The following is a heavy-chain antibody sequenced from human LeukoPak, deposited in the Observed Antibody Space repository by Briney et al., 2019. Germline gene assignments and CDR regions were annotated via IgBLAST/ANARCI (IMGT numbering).Heavy chain of an antibody. Sequence: GGSLRLSCAASRFAFNKFAMSWVRQAPGKGLEWVSAISASGDSTYYGDSVKGRFTISRDNSRNTLYLQMNSLRAEDTAVYYCARGAPAGPFGAFDIWGQGTMVTVSS. D-gene: IGHD6-13*01. CDR2: ISASGDST. CDR3: ARGAPAGPFGAFDI. J-gene: IGHJ3*02. V-gene: IGHV3-23*01. CDR1: RFAFNKFA.